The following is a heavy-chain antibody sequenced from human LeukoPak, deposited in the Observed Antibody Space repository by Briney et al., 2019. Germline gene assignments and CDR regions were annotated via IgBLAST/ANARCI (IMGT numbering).Heavy chain of an antibody. CDR1: GGSISSYY. V-gene: IGHV4-4*07. J-gene: IGHJ5*02. D-gene: IGHD6-13*01. Sequence: PSETLSLTCTVSGGSISSYYWSWIRQPAGKGLEWIGRIYTSGSTNYNPSLKSRVTMSVDTSKNQFSLKLSSVTAADTAVYYCARDGVSGIHNWFDPWGQGTLVTVSS. CDR2: IYTSGST. CDR3: ARDGVSGIHNWFDP.